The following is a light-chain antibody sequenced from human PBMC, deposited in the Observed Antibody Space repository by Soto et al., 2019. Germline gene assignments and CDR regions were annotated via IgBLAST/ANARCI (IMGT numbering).Light chain of an antibody. V-gene: IGKV1-39*01. CDR2: AAS. CDR1: QSISNY. J-gene: IGKJ1*01. Sequence: DIQMTQSPSSLSASVGDRLTITCRASQSISNYLNWYQQKPGKAPKLLIYAASSLQSGVPSRFSGSGSGTDFTLTISSLQPEDFATYYGQQSYSSPPTFGQGTKVEIK. CDR3: QQSYSSPPT.